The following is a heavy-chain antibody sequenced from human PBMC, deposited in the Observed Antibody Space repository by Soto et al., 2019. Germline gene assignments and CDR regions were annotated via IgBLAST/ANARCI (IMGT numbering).Heavy chain of an antibody. CDR1: GYTFTSYG. J-gene: IGHJ4*02. D-gene: IGHD2-2*01. V-gene: IGHV1-18*01. CDR2: ISAYNGNT. Sequence: ASVKVSCKASGYTFTSYGISWVRQAPGQGLEWMGWISAYNGNTNYAQKLQGRVTMTTDTSTRTAYMELRSLRSDDTAVYYCARDYCSSTSCYGNDYWGQGTLVTVSS. CDR3: ARDYCSSTSCYGNDY.